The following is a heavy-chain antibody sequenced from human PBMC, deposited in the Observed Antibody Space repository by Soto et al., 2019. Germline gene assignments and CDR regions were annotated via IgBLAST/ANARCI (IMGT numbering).Heavy chain of an antibody. Sequence: EVQLVESGGGLVKPGGSLRLSCTFTFNSYSLNWVRQAPGKGLEWVSSISSGSAYIKYADSVKGRFTISRDNANNLLYLQMRSLIVDETAVYYSTRDEGGSYDKSFNPWGQGTLITVSS. D-gene: IGHD1-26*01. CDR1: TFNSYS. V-gene: IGHV3-21*06. CDR2: ISSGSAYI. CDR3: TRDEGGSYDKSFNP. J-gene: IGHJ5*02.